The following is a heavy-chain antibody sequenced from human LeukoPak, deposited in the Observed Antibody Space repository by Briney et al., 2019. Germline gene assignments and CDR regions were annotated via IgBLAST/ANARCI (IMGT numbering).Heavy chain of an antibody. Sequence: GGSLRLSCAASGFTFSSYGMHWVRQAPGKGLEWVAVIWYNGSNKYYADSVKGRFTISRDNSKNTLYLQMNSLRAEDTAVYYCARDDLSIGIIVGSRYYFDYWGQGTLVTVS. V-gene: IGHV3-33*08. CDR1: GFTFSSYG. D-gene: IGHD3-16*01. CDR3: ARDDLSIGIIVGSRYYFDY. CDR2: IWYNGSNK. J-gene: IGHJ4*02.